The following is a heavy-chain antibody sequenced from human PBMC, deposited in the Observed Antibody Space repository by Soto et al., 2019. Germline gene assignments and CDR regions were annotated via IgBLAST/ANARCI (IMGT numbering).Heavy chain of an antibody. Sequence: SETLSLACTVSGGSISSYYCSWIRQPPGKGLEWIGYIYYSGSTNYNPSLKSRVTISVDTSKNQFSLKLSSVTAADTAVYYCARVVAAAGTGYYGMDVWGQGTTVTVSS. D-gene: IGHD6-13*01. CDR1: GGSISSYY. CDR2: IYYSGST. V-gene: IGHV4-59*01. CDR3: ARVVAAAGTGYYGMDV. J-gene: IGHJ6*02.